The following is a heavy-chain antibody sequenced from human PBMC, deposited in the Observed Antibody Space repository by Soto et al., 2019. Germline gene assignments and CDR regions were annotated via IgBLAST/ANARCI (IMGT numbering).Heavy chain of an antibody. V-gene: IGHV3-33*01. CDR1: GFTFSSYG. J-gene: IGHJ4*02. D-gene: IGHD6-19*01. Sequence: PGGSLRLSCAASGFTFSSYGMHWVRQAPGKGLEWVAVIWYDGSNKYYADSVKGRFTISRDNSKNTLYLQMNSLRAEDTAVYYCARVSGIAVAGDYWGQGTLVTVSS. CDR3: ARVSGIAVAGDY. CDR2: IWYDGSNK.